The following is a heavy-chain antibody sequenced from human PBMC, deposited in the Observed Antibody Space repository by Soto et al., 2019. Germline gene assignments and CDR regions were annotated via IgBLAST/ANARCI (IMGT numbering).Heavy chain of an antibody. CDR3: ASAAVTGTAGLDF. Sequence: ASVNVSCKASGYTFSCFYIHWVRQAPGQGLECMGWINPNSGGTKSAEKFQGRVTMTRDTSISTAYMELSRLTSDDTAVYYCASAAVTGTAGLDFWGQGTQVTVSS. V-gene: IGHV1-2*02. CDR2: INPNSGGT. J-gene: IGHJ4*02. D-gene: IGHD6-19*01. CDR1: GYTFSCFY.